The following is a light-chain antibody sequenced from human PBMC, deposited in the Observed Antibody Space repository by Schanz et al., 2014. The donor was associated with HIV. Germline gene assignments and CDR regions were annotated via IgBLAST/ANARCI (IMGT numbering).Light chain of an antibody. V-gene: IGKV3-15*01. CDR2: RAS. Sequence: EIVMTQSPATLSVSPGERATLSCRASQSVGSNLAWYQQKPGQAPRLLIYRASTRATGIPARFSGSGSGTEFTFTISSLQSEDFAFYYCQQYNEWPLRGTFGPGTRVDIK. CDR3: QQYNEWPLRGT. J-gene: IGKJ3*01. CDR1: QSVGSN.